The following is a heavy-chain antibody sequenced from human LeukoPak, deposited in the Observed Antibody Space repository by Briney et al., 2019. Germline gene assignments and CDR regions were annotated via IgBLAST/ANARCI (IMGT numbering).Heavy chain of an antibody. CDR2: INHSGST. D-gene: IGHD2-21*02. CDR1: GFTFSSYA. CDR3: ARTGGDRPQRIDP. J-gene: IGHJ5*02. V-gene: IGHV4-34*01. Sequence: GSLRLSCAASGFTFSSYAMSWVRQPPGKGLEWIGEINHSGSTNYNPSLKSRVTISVDTSKNQFSLKLSSVTAADTAVYYCARTGGDRPQRIDPWGQGTLVTVSS.